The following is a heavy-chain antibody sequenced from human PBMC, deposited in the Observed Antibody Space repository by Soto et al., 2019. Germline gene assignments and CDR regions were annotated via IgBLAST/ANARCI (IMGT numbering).Heavy chain of an antibody. Sequence: GGSMRLSCAASGFTFSSYAMSWVRQAPGKGLEWVSAISGSGGSTYYADSVKGRFTISRDNSKNTLYLQMNSLRAEDTAVYYCAKVHKGPEQQLATGFDYWGQGTLVTVSS. CDR3: AKVHKGPEQQLATGFDY. CDR1: GFTFSSYA. J-gene: IGHJ4*02. V-gene: IGHV3-23*01. D-gene: IGHD6-13*01. CDR2: ISGSGGST.